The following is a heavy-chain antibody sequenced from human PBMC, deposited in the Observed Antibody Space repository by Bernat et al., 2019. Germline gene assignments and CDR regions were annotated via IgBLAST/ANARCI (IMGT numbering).Heavy chain of an antibody. J-gene: IGHJ6*03. V-gene: IGHV4-39*01. D-gene: IGHD1-1*01. CDR1: GGSISSCSYY. Sequence: QLQLQESGPGLVKPSETLSLTCTVSGGSISSCSYYWGWIRQPPGKGLEWIGSIYYSGSTYYNPSLKSRVTISVDTSKNQFSLKLSSVTAADTAVYYCATPDENDYMDVWGKGTTVTVSS. CDR2: IYYSGST. CDR3: ATPDENDYMDV.